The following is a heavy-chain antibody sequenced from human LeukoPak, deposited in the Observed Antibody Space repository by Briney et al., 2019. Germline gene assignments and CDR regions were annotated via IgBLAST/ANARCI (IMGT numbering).Heavy chain of an antibody. D-gene: IGHD6-19*01. CDR1: GFTFSTYA. V-gene: IGHV3-30*04. Sequence: GRSLRLSCAASGFTFSTYAMHWVRQAPGKGLEWVAAISYDGSNKNYADSVKGRFTISRDNSKNTLYLQMNSLRAEDTAVYYCARGVRIAVAGYIDYWGQGTLVTVSS. CDR2: ISYDGSNK. J-gene: IGHJ4*02. CDR3: ARGVRIAVAGYIDY.